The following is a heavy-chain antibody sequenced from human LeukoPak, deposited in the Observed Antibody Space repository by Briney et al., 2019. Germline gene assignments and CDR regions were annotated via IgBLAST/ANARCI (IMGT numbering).Heavy chain of an antibody. Sequence: GGSLRLSCAASGFTFSNYAMNWVRQAPGKGLEWVSVISGSGGSTYYADSVKGRFTISRDNSKNTLYLQMNSLRAEDTAVYFCAKGDCGSTSCYLGSWGQGTLVTVSS. CDR2: ISGSGGST. J-gene: IGHJ5*02. D-gene: IGHD2-2*01. CDR1: GFTFSNYA. V-gene: IGHV3-23*01. CDR3: AKGDCGSTSCYLGS.